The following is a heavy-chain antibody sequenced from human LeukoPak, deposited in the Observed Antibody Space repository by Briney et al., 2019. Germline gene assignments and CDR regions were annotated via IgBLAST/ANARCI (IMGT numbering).Heavy chain of an antibody. CDR3: TRDLHTWEQLFDY. D-gene: IGHD1-26*01. V-gene: IGHV3-49*04. J-gene: IGHJ4*02. CDR2: IRSKAYGGTT. Sequence: GGSLRLSRTASGFTFGDYAMSCVRQAPGKGVEWGGFIRSKAYGGTTEYAASVKGRFTISRDDSKSIAYLQMNSLKTEDTAVYYCTRDLHTWEQLFDYWGQGTLVTVSS. CDR1: GFTFGDYA.